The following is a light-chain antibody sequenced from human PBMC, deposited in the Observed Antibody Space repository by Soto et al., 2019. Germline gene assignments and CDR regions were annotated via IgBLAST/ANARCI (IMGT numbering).Light chain of an antibody. V-gene: IGKV1-39*01. CDR1: QSISSY. Sequence: DIQMTQSPSSLSASVGDRVTITCRASQSISSYVNWYQQKPGKAPKLLIYAASSLQSGVPSRFSGSGSGTDFTLTISSLQPEDFATYYCQQSYSTPQTFGQGTKLDIK. CDR2: AAS. J-gene: IGKJ2*01. CDR3: QQSYSTPQT.